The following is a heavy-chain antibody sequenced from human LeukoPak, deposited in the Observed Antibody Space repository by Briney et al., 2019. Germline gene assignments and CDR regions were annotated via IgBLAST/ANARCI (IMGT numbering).Heavy chain of an antibody. V-gene: IGHV7-4-1*02. CDR1: GYTFTSYA. Sequence: ASVKVSCKASGYTFTSYAMNWVRQAPGQGLEWMGWINTNTGNPTYAQGFTGRFVFSLDTSVSTAYLRISSLKAEDTAVYYCARDKITMVRGVINPPGYWGQGTLVTVSS. CDR3: ARDKITMVRGVINPPGY. D-gene: IGHD3-10*01. CDR2: INTNTGNP. J-gene: IGHJ4*02.